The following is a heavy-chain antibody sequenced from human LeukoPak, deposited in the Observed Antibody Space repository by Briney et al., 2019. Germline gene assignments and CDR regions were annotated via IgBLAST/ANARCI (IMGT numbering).Heavy chain of an antibody. CDR2: IYTSGTT. J-gene: IGHJ4*02. Sequence: PETLSLTCTVSNGSISSYYWSWIRQPAGKGLEWIGRIYTSGTTNYNPSLKSRVSMSVVTSKNQFSLMLSSVTAADTAVYYCARADIFYSGGFDYWGQGTLVTVSS. V-gene: IGHV4-4*07. CDR1: NGSISSYY. CDR3: ARADIFYSGGFDY. D-gene: IGHD2-21*01.